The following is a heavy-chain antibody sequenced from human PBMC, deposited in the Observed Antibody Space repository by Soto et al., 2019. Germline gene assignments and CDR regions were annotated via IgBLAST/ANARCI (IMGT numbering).Heavy chain of an antibody. CDR3: AKPYIAEVYFDY. Sequence: GGSLRLSCAASGFTFRSYGMHWVRQAPGKGLEWVAVISYDGSNKYYADSVKGRFTISRDNSKNTLYLQMNSLRAEDTAVYYCAKPYIAEVYFDYWGQGTLVTLSS. V-gene: IGHV3-30*18. CDR2: ISYDGSNK. J-gene: IGHJ4*02. D-gene: IGHD6-13*01. CDR1: GFTFRSYG.